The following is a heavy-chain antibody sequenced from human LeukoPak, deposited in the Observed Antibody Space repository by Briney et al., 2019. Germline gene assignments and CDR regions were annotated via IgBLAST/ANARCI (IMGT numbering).Heavy chain of an antibody. J-gene: IGHJ4*02. CDR3: AKDWQYYYDSSGYYF. Sequence: GGSLRLSCAVSGFTFSTYSIHWVRRAPGKGLEWVTVISADGRIQYYSDSVKGRFTISRDNSLNTLHLPMNSLRAEDTAVYYCAKDWQYYYDSSGYYFGGQGTLVTVSS. CDR1: GFTFSTYS. D-gene: IGHD3-22*01. CDR2: ISADGRIQ. V-gene: IGHV3-30*18.